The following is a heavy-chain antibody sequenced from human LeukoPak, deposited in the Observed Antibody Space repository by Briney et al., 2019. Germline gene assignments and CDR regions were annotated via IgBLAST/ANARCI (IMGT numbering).Heavy chain of an antibody. CDR2: IYSGGNT. Sequence: GGSLRLSCAASGFTVSSNYMTWVRQAPGEGLEWVSVIYSGGNTYYADSVKGRFTISRDNSKNTLYLQMNSLRAEGTAVYYCARDSDFDFWGQGTLVTVSS. CDR3: ARDSDFDF. J-gene: IGHJ4*02. CDR1: GFTVSSNY. V-gene: IGHV3-53*01.